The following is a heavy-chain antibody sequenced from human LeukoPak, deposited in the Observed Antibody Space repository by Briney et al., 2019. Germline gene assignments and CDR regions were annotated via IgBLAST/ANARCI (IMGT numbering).Heavy chain of an antibody. Sequence: GASVKVSCRASGGTFSSYAISWVRQAPGQGLEWMGGIIPIFGTANYAQKFQGRVTITADESTSTAYMELSSLRSEDTAVYYCARERPYSPSFQHWGQGTLVTGSS. CDR1: GGTFSSYA. D-gene: IGHD2/OR15-2a*01. CDR2: IIPIFGTA. J-gene: IGHJ1*01. CDR3: ARERPYSPSFQH. V-gene: IGHV1-69*13.